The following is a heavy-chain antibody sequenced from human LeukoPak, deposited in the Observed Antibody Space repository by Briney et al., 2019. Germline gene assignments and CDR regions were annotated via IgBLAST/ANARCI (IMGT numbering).Heavy chain of an antibody. Sequence: GGSLRLSCATSGFTFTCCGMHWVRQASGKGLEWVAAISSSDGNSKYYANSVKGRFTISRDNSKNTVYLQMNSLRADDTAVYYCAKWSGNRPLYYFDYWGQGTLVTVSS. D-gene: IGHD3-3*01. CDR2: ISSSDGNSK. CDR1: GFTFTCCG. V-gene: IGHV3-30*18. CDR3: AKWSGNRPLYYFDY. J-gene: IGHJ4*02.